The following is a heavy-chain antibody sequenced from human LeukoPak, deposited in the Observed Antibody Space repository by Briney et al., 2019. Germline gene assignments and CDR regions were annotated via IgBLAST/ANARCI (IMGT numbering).Heavy chain of an antibody. CDR2: IYHSGST. CDR3: ARVRCSSTSCYAGPFDY. Sequence: SQTLSLTCTVSGGSISSGSYYWSWIRQPPGKGLEWIGYIYHSGSTYYNPSLKSRVTISVDRSKNLLSLNLNSVTAADTAVYYCARVRCSSTSCYAGPFDYWGQGTLVTVSS. CDR1: GGSISSGSYY. D-gene: IGHD2-2*01. J-gene: IGHJ4*02. V-gene: IGHV4-30-2*01.